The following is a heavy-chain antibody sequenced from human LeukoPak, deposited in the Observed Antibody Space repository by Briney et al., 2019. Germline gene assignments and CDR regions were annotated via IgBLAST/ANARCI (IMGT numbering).Heavy chain of an antibody. CDR2: INAGNGNT. D-gene: IGHD6-19*01. V-gene: IGHV1-3*01. CDR3: ARDIAVAGYFDY. Sequence: HWVRQAPGQRLEWMGWINAGNGNTKYSQKFQGRVTITRDTSASTAYMELSSLRSEDTAVYYCARDIAVAGYFDYWGQGTLVTVSS. J-gene: IGHJ4*02.